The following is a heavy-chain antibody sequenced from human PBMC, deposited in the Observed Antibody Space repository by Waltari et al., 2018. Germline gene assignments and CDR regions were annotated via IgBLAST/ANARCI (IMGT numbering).Heavy chain of an antibody. CDR2: LLYDGSTS. V-gene: IGHV3-30*01. Sequence: QVQLVESGGGVVQPGRSLRLSCAASGFSVSGYAMTWVLQAPGKGLEWVAVLLYDGSTSYYADSMKGRFTISRDNSENTLYLQMNSLRIEDTAVFYCARDRQSGGFRYDYWGQGTLVTVSS. CDR3: ARDRQSGGFRYDY. J-gene: IGHJ4*02. CDR1: GFSVSGYA. D-gene: IGHD3-10*01.